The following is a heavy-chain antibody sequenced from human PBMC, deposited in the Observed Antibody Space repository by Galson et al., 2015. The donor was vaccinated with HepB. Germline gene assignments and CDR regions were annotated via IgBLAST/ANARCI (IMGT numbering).Heavy chain of an antibody. J-gene: IGHJ4*02. CDR3: ARERSSGVWAVIEY. CDR1: GFTFSSYW. D-gene: IGHD2-15*01. V-gene: IGHV3-7*03. Sequence: SLRLSCAASGFTFSSYWMSWVRQAPGKGLEWVANIKQDGSEKCYVDSVKGRFTISRDNAKNSLYLQMNSLRAEDTAVYYCARERSSGVWAVIEYWGQGTLVTVSS. CDR2: IKQDGSEK.